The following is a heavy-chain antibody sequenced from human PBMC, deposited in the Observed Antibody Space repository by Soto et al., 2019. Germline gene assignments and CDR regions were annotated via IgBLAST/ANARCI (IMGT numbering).Heavy chain of an antibody. CDR2: MSPKTANT. J-gene: IGHJ5*01. D-gene: IGHD7-27*01. CDR1: GYTFTSYD. V-gene: IGHV1-8*01. CDR3: TGGPPNWGFDS. Sequence: ASVKVSCKASGYTFTSYDINWVRQTAGQGLEWMGWMSPKTANTGYAQKFRGRVTMTRSTSISTAYMELSSLTSEDTAVYYCTGGPPNWGFDSWGQGTPVTVS.